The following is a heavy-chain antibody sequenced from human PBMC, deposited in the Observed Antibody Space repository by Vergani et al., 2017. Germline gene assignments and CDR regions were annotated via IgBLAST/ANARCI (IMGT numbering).Heavy chain of an antibody. CDR1: GYTFTGYY. Sequence: QVQLVQSGAEVKKPGASVKVSCKASGYTFTGYYMHWVRQAPGQGLEWMGWFNPNSGGTNYAQKFQGRVTMTRDTSISTAYMELSRLRSDDTAVYYCARDIVVPAAIAYYYYGMDVWGQGTTVTVSS. CDR3: ARDIVVPAAIAYYYYGMDV. V-gene: IGHV1-2*02. CDR2: FNPNSGGT. J-gene: IGHJ6*02. D-gene: IGHD2-2*01.